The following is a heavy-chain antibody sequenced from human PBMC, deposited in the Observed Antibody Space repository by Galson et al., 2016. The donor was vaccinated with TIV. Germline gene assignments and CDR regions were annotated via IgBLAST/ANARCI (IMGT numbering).Heavy chain of an antibody. CDR3: ATDRNTALDTYHAYYGMGA. CDR2: INPLLGTV. Sequence: SVKVSCKASGDTFSMIVFNWVRQAPGQGLDWMGGINPLLGTVNNAQKFQGRVTFTADEPRSTAYMELSSLKSEDTAIYYCATDRNTALDTYHAYYGMGAWGQGTAVIVSS. J-gene: IGHJ6*02. CDR1: GDTFSMIV. D-gene: IGHD5-18*01. V-gene: IGHV1-69*13.